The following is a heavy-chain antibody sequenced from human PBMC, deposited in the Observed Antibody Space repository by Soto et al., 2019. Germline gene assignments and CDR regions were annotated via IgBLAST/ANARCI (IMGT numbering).Heavy chain of an antibody. CDR1: GGSISSSSYY. Sequence: SETLSLTCTVSGGSISSSSYYWGWIRQPPGKGLEWIGSIYYSGSTYYNPSLKSRVTISVDTSKNQFSLKLSSVTAADTAVYYCARQSWGQQLGRDYWGQGTLVTVSS. CDR2: IYYSGST. CDR3: ARQSWGQQLGRDY. J-gene: IGHJ4*02. D-gene: IGHD6-13*01. V-gene: IGHV4-39*01.